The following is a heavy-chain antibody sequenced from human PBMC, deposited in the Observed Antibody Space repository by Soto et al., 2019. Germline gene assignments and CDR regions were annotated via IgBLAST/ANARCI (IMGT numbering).Heavy chain of an antibody. J-gene: IGHJ4*02. Sequence: QVQLVESGGGLVKPGGSLRLSCATSGFIFSDYYMHWIRQAPGKGLEWISYISGNGRIIQYADSAKGRFTISRDNAQTSLYLQTNILRAEDSALYFCARDFDADSRTDFDYWGQGTLVTVSS. D-gene: IGHD4-17*01. CDR2: ISGNGRII. V-gene: IGHV3-11*01. CDR1: GFIFSDYY. CDR3: ARDFDADSRTDFDY.